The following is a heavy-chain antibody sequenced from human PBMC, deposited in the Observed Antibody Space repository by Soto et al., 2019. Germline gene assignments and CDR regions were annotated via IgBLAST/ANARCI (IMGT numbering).Heavy chain of an antibody. J-gene: IGHJ4*02. V-gene: IGHV3-33*01. Sequence: PGGSLRLSCAASAFTYSSYGMHWVRQAPGKGLEWVAVIWFDGINKYYADSVKGRFTISRDNSKNTLYLQMNSLRAKDTAVYYCAGDLAANYYFDYWGQGTLVTVSS. CDR2: IWFDGINK. CDR1: AFTYSSYG. CDR3: AGDLAANYYFDY. D-gene: IGHD1-7*01.